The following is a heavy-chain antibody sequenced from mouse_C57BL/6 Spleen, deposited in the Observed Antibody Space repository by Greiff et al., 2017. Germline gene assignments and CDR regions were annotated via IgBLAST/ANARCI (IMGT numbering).Heavy chain of an antibody. CDR2: IDPETGGT. CDR1: GYTFTDYE. Sequence: QVQLQQSGAELVRPGASVTLSCKASGYTFTDYEMHWVKQTPVHGLEWIGAIDPETGGTAYNQKFKGKAILTADKSSSTAYMELRSLTSEDSAVYYGTRGYGSSYVGYFDVWGTGTTVTVSS. D-gene: IGHD1-1*01. J-gene: IGHJ1*03. V-gene: IGHV1-15*01. CDR3: TRGYGSSYVGYFDV.